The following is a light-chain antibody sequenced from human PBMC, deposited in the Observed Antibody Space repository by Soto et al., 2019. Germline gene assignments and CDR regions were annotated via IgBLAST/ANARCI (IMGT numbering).Light chain of an antibody. V-gene: IGKV1-5*01. CDR2: DAS. CDR3: QQYNSYSWT. CDR1: QSISSW. J-gene: IGKJ1*01. Sequence: DIQMTQSPSTLSTSVGDRVIITCRASQSISSWLAWYQQKPGKAPKLLIYDASSLESGVQSRFSGSGSGTEFTLTISSLQPDDFATYYCQQYNSYSWTFGQGTKVEIK.